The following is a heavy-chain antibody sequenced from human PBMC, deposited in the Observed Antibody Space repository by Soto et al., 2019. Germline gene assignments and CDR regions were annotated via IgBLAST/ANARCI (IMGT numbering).Heavy chain of an antibody. CDR3: ARGIAARPVYYYYGMDV. CDR2: IYYSGST. D-gene: IGHD6-6*01. CDR1: GGSISSCGYY. Sequence: SETLSLTCTVSGGSISSCGYYWSWIRQHPGKGLEWIGYIYYSGSTYYNPSLKSRVTISVDTSKNQFSLKLSSVTAADTAVYYCARGIAARPVYYYYGMDVWGQGTTVNVS. J-gene: IGHJ6*02. V-gene: IGHV4-31*03.